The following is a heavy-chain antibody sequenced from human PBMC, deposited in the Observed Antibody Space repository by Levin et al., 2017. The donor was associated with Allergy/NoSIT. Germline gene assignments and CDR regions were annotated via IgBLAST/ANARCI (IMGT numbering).Heavy chain of an antibody. D-gene: IGHD6-19*01. CDR2: INWNSGTI. CDR3: AKESSGWYFDY. V-gene: IGHV3-9*01. Sequence: LSLTCVASGFTFDDYVMHWVRQAPGKGLEWVSRINWNSGTIAYADSVKGRFTISRDNAKNSLYLLMSSLRAEDTAFYYCAKESSGWYFDYWGQGTLVSVSS. CDR1: GFTFDDYV. J-gene: IGHJ4*02.